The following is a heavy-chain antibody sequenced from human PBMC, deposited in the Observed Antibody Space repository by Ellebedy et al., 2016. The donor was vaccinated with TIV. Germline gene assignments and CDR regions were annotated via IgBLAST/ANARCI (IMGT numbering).Heavy chain of an antibody. D-gene: IGHD5-18*01. CDR2: IYYSGST. Sequence: SETLSLTXTVSGDSISNYYWSWIRQPPGKGLEWIGSIYYSGSTYYNPSLKSRVTISVDTSKNQFSLKLSSVTAADTAVYYCARGRGYSYGYGGGYFDYWGQGTLVTVSS. CDR1: GDSISNYY. CDR3: ARGRGYSYGYGGGYFDY. V-gene: IGHV4-59*12. J-gene: IGHJ4*02.